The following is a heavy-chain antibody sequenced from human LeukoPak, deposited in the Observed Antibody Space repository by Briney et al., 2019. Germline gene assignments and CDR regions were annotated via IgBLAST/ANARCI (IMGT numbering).Heavy chain of an antibody. CDR2: IIPIFGTA. CDR3: ARSVRRRLTGSEFDY. J-gene: IGHJ4*02. V-gene: IGHV1-69*01. Sequence: SVTVSCKASGGTFSSYASSWVRQAPGQGLEWMGGIIPIFGTANYAQKFQGRVTITAGESTSTAYMELSSLRSEDTAVYYCARSVRRRLTGSEFDYWGQGTLVTVSS. CDR1: GGTFSSYA. D-gene: IGHD3-9*01.